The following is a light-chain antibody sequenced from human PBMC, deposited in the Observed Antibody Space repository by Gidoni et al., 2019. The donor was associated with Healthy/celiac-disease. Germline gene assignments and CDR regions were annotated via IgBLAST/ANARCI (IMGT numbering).Light chain of an antibody. Sequence: SYELTPPPSVSVSPGQTASITCSGDKLGDKYACWYQRKPGQSPVLVIYQDSKRPSGIPERFSGSNSGNTATLTISGTQAMDEADYYCQAWDSSVVFGGGTKLTVL. CDR1: KLGDKY. CDR2: QDS. CDR3: QAWDSSVV. V-gene: IGLV3-1*01. J-gene: IGLJ2*01.